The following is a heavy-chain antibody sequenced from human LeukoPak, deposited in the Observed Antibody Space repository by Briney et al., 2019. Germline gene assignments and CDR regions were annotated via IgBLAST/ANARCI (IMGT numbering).Heavy chain of an antibody. CDR3: AKGGDFWSGYAYYFDY. CDR1: GLPFDDYA. J-gene: IGHJ4*02. V-gene: IGHV3-9*01. D-gene: IGHD3-3*01. Sequence: PGSIQYHCCAASGLPFDDYAMPRCRPDQGKSQEWVLGISWNSGSIGYAGSVKGRFTISRDNSNNSLYLQMNSLRAEDTALYYCAKGGDFWSGYAYYFDYWGQGTLVTVSS. CDR2: ISWNSGSI.